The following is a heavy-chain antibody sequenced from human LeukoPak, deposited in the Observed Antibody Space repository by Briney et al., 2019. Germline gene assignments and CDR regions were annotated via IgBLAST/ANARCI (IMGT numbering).Heavy chain of an antibody. CDR1: GFTLSSYA. CDR3: AKIMTRTMVRGVPPSDY. CDR2: ISGSGGST. V-gene: IGHV3-23*01. J-gene: IGHJ4*02. Sequence: PGGSLRLSCAASGFTLSSYAMPCVRRAPGKGLEWVSTISGSGGSTYYADSVKGRFTISRDNSKNTLYLQMSSLRAEDTAVYYCAKIMTRTMVRGVPPSDYWGQGTLVTVSS. D-gene: IGHD3-10*01.